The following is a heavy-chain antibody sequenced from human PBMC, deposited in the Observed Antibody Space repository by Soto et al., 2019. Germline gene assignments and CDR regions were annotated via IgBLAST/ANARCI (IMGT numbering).Heavy chain of an antibody. CDR3: ARVGRYFDWLPYCMGG. V-gene: IGHV1-2*02. CDR1: GYTFTGYY. CDR2: INPNSGGT. D-gene: IGHD3-9*01. Sequence: ASVEVSCEASGYTFTGYYIHWVRQAPGQGLEWMGWINPNSGGTNYAQKFQGRVTMTRDTSISTAYMELSRLRSDDTAVYYCARVGRYFDWLPYCMGGWGQVSPLTVST. J-gene: IGHJ6*01.